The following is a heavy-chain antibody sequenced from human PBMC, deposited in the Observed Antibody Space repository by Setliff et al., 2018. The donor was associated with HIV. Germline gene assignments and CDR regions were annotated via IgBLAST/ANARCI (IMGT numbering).Heavy chain of an antibody. D-gene: IGHD3-3*01. CDR1: GGSITSSNYY. CDR3: ARHPGFWSGLWYFDL. V-gene: IGHV4-39*01. Sequence: SETLSLTCTVSGGSITSSNYYWGCIRQTPGKGLEWIGTIYYSGSTYYNPSLGSRVTISVDTSKNQFSLKLSSVTAADTAIYYCARHPGFWSGLWYFDLWGRGTLVTVSS. CDR2: IYYSGST. J-gene: IGHJ2*01.